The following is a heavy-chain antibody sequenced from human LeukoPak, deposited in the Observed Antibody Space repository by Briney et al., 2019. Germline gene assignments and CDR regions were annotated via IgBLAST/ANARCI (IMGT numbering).Heavy chain of an antibody. D-gene: IGHD6-13*01. Sequence: PGGSLRLSCAASGFTFSSCGMHWVRQAPGKGLEWVAVISYDGSNKYYADSVKGRFTISRDNSKNTLYLQMNSLRAEDTAVYYCAKGIAAAGNFDCWGQGTLVSVSS. CDR3: AKGIAAAGNFDC. J-gene: IGHJ4*02. V-gene: IGHV3-30*18. CDR2: ISYDGSNK. CDR1: GFTFSSCG.